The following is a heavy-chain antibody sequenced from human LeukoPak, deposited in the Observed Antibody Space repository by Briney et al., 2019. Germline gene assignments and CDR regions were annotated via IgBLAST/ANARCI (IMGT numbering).Heavy chain of an antibody. Sequence: PSETLSLTCTVSGGSISSYYWSWIRQPPGKGLEWIGYIYYSGSTNYNPSLKSRVTISVDTPKNQFSLKLSSVTAADTAVYYCATSMGYYALDYWGQGTLVTVSS. V-gene: IGHV4-59*08. D-gene: IGHD3-3*01. CDR1: GGSISSYY. CDR3: ATSMGYYALDY. CDR2: IYYSGST. J-gene: IGHJ4*02.